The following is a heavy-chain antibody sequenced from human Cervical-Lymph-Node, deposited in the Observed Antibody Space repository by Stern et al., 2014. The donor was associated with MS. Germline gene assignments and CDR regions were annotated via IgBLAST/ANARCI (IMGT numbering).Heavy chain of an antibody. CDR1: GGTFTTHP. CDR2: IIPFLNTA. V-gene: IGHV1-69*06. CDR3: ASSLVSSGH. D-gene: IGHD5-12*01. Sequence: VQLVESGPEVKKPGTSVKVSCKASGGTFTTHPITWWRQAPGQGPEWMGGIIPFLNTANYAQKIQGRITITADTSTGTTYKEISSLRSEDTAVYYCASSLVSSGHWGQGTLVIVS. J-gene: IGHJ4*02.